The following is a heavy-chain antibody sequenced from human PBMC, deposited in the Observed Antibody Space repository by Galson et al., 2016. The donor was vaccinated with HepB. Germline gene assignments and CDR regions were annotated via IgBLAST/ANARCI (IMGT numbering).Heavy chain of an antibody. Sequence: SVKVSCKASGDSFTNYAIIWVRQDPGQGLEWMGGIIPLFGSANYAQKFRGRVTITADESTSTAYMELSSLRSQDTAVYFCASHTRGQYDSGRYEFNYWGQGTLVTVSS. CDR3: ASHTRGQYDSGRYEFNY. CDR1: GDSFTNYA. V-gene: IGHV1-69*13. J-gene: IGHJ4*02. CDR2: IIPLFGSA. D-gene: IGHD3-10*01.